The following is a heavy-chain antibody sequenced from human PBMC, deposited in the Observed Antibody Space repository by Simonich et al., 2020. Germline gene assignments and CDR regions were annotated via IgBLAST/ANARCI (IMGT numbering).Heavy chain of an antibody. J-gene: IGHJ6*03. V-gene: IGHV3-7*01. D-gene: IGHD7-27*01. CDR1: GFTFSSYW. Sequence: EVQLVESGGGLVQPGGSLRISCAASGFTFSSYWMSWVRQAPGKGLEWGANIKQDGSEKYYVDSVKGRFTISRDNAKNSLYLQMNSLRAEDTAVYYCARDGLGTAYYYYMDVWGKGTTVTVSS. CDR2: IKQDGSEK. CDR3: ARDGLGTAYYYYMDV.